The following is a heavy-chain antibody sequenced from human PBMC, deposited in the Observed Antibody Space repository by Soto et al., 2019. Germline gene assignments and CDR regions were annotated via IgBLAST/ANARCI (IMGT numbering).Heavy chain of an antibody. CDR3: AHSRHGAGSSYCFDY. V-gene: IGHV2-5*02. CDR2: IYWDDAK. J-gene: IGHJ4*01. D-gene: IGHD2-21*01. CDR1: GFSLSTTREG. Sequence: QITLKESGLTLVKPTQTLTLTCTVSGFSLSTTREGVGWIRQPPGKALEWLALIYWDDAKRYRPSLNSRLTISKDKSNDQVFLTMTNMSPVYACTYHCAHSRHGAGSSYCFDYWGHGSLVTVSS.